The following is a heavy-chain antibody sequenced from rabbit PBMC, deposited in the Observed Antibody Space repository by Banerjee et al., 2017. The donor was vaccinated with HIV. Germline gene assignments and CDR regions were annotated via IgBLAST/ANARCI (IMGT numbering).Heavy chain of an antibody. J-gene: IGHJ4*01. D-gene: IGHD4-1*01. CDR3: ARDLAGAIGWNFNL. Sequence: QEQLVESGGGLVQPEGSLTLTCKASGSDISSNAMCWVRQAPGKGLELIACIYSSNGDKWYASWVNGRFTISRSTSLNTVDLQMTSLTAADTATYFCARDLAGAIGWNFNLWGQGTLVTVS. CDR1: GSDISSNA. V-gene: IGHV1S47*01. CDR2: IYSSNGDK.